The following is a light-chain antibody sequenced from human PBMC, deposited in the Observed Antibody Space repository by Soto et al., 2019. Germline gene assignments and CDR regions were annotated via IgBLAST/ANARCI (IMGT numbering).Light chain of an antibody. CDR3: GTWDSSLSAL. Sequence: QSVLTQPPSVSAAPGQKVTISCSGSSSNIGNNYASWYQQLPGTAPKLLIYDNNKRPSGIPDRFSGSKSGTSATLGITGLQTGDEADYYCGTWDSSLSALFGGGTKVTVL. CDR2: DNN. J-gene: IGLJ2*01. CDR1: SSNIGNNY. V-gene: IGLV1-51*01.